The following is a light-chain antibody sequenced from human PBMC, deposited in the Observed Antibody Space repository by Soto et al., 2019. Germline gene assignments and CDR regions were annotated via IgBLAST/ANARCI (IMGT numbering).Light chain of an antibody. CDR3: HQYGSSPQMCT. J-gene: IGKJ2*02. V-gene: IGKV3-20*01. Sequence: EIVLTQSPGTLSLSPGERATLSCRASQSVSSSYLAWYQQKPGQAPRLLIYGASSRATGIPDRFSGSGSGTDFTLTISRLEPEDFAVYYCHQYGSSPQMCTFGQGTKLEIK. CDR2: GAS. CDR1: QSVSSSY.